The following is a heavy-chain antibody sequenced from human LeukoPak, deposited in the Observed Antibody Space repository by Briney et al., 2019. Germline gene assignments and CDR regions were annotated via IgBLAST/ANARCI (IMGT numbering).Heavy chain of an antibody. CDR2: ISAGNGNT. CDR3: ARDSGSGSNDY. V-gene: IGHV1-3*01. Sequence: GESLKISCQGSGYTFTSYAIHWVRQAPGQRLEWMGWISAGNGNTKYSQNFQGRVTFISNTSATTAFMELSSLRSEDAAVYYCARDSGSGSNDYWGQGTLVTVSS. D-gene: IGHD1-26*01. CDR1: GYTFTSYA. J-gene: IGHJ4*02.